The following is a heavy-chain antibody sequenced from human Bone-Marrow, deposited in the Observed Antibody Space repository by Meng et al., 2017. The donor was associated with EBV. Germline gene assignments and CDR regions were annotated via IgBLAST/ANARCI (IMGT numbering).Heavy chain of an antibody. V-gene: IGHV1-69*01. CDR3: ASESGRGYTPDY. D-gene: IGHD3-10*01. CDR2: LIPMFGAP. J-gene: IGHJ4*02. CDR1: GGPFNSDA. Sequence: QVQVERSGAEVKKPGSWVKVACKTSGGPFNSDAISWVRQAPGQGLEWLGGLIPMFGAPNYAQKFQGRVTITADASTSTHYMELSSLRSEDTAVYYCASESGRGYTPDYWGQGTLVTVSS.